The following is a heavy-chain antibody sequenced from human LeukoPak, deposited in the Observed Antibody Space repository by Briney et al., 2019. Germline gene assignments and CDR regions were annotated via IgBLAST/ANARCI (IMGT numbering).Heavy chain of an antibody. D-gene: IGHD4-17*01. CDR1: GYTFTGYY. Sequence: ASVKVSSKASGYTFTGYYMHWVRQAPGQGLEWMGWINPNSGGTNYAQKFQGRVTMTRDTSISTAYMELSRLRSDDTAVYYCAGRLRGNYYYYYGMDVWGQGTTVTVSS. CDR3: AGRLRGNYYYYYGMDV. V-gene: IGHV1-2*02. CDR2: INPNSGGT. J-gene: IGHJ6*02.